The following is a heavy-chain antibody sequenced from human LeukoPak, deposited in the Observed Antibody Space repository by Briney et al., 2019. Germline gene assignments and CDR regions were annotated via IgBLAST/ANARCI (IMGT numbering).Heavy chain of an antibody. V-gene: IGHV4-4*07. CDR2: NYTSGST. CDR3: ARDRGTTVTTDTAY. Sequence: SETLSLTCLVYVGSICIYYWGWIRQHAGRDLQSIGRNYTSGSTHYNPSLKSGVTISVDTSKNQCSLKLSSVAAADTAVYYCARDRGTTVTTDTAYWGQGTLVTVSS. CDR1: VGSICIYY. J-gene: IGHJ4*02. D-gene: IGHD4-17*01.